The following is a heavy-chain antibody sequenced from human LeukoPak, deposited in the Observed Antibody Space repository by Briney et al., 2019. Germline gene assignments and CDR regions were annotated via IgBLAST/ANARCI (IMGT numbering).Heavy chain of an antibody. CDR2: IYSDGNT. D-gene: IGHD6-25*01. V-gene: IGHV3-66*01. J-gene: IGHJ6*02. CDR3: ARRAGSDYYGMDV. CDR1: GFTVSNNY. Sequence: PGGSLRLSCAASGFTVSNNYMSWVRQAPGKGLEWVSVIYSDGNTYYADSVKDRFTISRDNSKNTLYLQMNSLRAEDTAVYYCARRAGSDYYGMDVWGQGTTVTVSS.